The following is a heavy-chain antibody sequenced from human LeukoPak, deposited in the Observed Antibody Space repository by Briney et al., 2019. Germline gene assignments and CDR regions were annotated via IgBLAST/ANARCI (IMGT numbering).Heavy chain of an antibody. CDR1: GFSFRSYW. D-gene: IGHD3-9*01. CDR2: IKKDGSEK. CDR3: AGGSGYLITS. Sequence: GGSLRLSCAASGFSFRSYWMNWVRQAPRKGLERLSIIKKDGSEKHYKSSVEGRFTISRDNAKNSLHLQMKSLRAEDTAVYYCAGGSGYLITSWGQGTLVTVSS. J-gene: IGHJ5*02. V-gene: IGHV3-7*01.